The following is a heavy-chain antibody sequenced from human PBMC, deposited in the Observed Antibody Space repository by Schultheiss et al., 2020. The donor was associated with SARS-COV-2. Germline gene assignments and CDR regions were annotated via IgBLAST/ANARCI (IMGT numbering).Heavy chain of an antibody. CDR1: GFTFSSYV. D-gene: IGHD3-22*01. Sequence: GGSLRLSCAASGFTFSSYVMSWVRQAPGKGLEWVSAISGSGGSTYYADSVKGRFTISRDNSKNTLYLQMNSLRAEDTAVYYCAKDGAIVVVPIDYWGQGTLVTVSS. CDR3: AKDGAIVVVPIDY. J-gene: IGHJ4*02. V-gene: IGHV3-23*01. CDR2: ISGSGGST.